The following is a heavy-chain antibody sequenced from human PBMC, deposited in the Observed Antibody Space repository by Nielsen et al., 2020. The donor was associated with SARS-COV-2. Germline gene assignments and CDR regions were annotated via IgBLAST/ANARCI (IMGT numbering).Heavy chain of an antibody. J-gene: IGHJ6*04. CDR3: AKGNSKLSWFGELALYYYYYGLDV. CDR1: GFTFSSYA. CDR2: LSGSSEST. D-gene: IGHD3-10*01. Sequence: GESLKISCAASGFTFSSYAMSWVRQAPGKGLEWVSTLSGSSESTYYADSVKGRFTISRDNSKNTLFLHMNSLRAEDTAVYYCAKGNSKLSWFGELALYYYYYGLDVWGKGTTVIVSS. V-gene: IGHV3-23*01.